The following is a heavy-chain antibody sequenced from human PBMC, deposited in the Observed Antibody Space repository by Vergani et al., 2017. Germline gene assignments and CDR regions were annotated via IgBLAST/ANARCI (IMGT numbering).Heavy chain of an antibody. CDR3: ARMGGYDEGDAFRIGYFDS. CDR1: GDSISSGVYY. Sequence: QVQLQESGPGLVKPSQTLSLTCSVPGDSISSGVYYWNWIRQHPGKGLEWIGYTYSTGSTHHNPSLRRRINMSVDTSKNQFSLKLNTVTAAATAMYCCARMGGYDEGDAFRIGYFDSWGPGILVTVSS. CDR2: TYSTGST. J-gene: IGHJ4*02. D-gene: IGHD3-22*01. V-gene: IGHV4-31*03.